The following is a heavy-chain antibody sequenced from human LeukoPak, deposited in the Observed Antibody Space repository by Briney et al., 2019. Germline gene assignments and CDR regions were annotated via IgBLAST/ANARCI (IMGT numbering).Heavy chain of an antibody. CDR3: ARGYQVAAAGMDV. CDR2: INPNSGGT. J-gene: IGHJ6*02. V-gene: IGHV1-2*02. Sequence: ASVKVSCKASGYTFTRYYMHWVRQAPGQGLEWMGWINPNSGGTNYAQKFQGRVTMTRDTSISTAYMELSRLRSDDTAVYYCARGYQVAAAGMDVWGQGTTVTVSS. D-gene: IGHD6-13*01. CDR1: GYTFTRYY.